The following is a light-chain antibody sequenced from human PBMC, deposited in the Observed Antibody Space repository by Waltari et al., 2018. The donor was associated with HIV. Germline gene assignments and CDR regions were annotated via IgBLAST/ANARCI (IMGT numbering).Light chain of an antibody. Sequence: DIQMTQSPSSVSASVGDRVTITCRASQSIGRWLVWYQQTPGKAPKLLIYATSTLQPGVPSRFSGSGSGTTCALTITSLQPEDFATYYCQQASSLPLTFGGGTKVEIK. CDR2: ATS. V-gene: IGKV1-12*01. CDR1: QSIGRW. J-gene: IGKJ4*01. CDR3: QQASSLPLT.